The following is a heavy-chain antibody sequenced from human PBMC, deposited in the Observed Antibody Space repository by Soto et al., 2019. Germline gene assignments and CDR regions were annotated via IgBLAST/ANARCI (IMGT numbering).Heavy chain of an antibody. CDR1: GGTFSSYA. V-gene: IGHV1-69*13. Sequence: GASVKVSCKASGGTFSSYAISWVRQARGQGLEWMGGIIPIFGTANYAQKFQGRVTITADESTSTAYMELSSLRAEDTAVYYCARGGYCGRTRCPYYYYYGMDVWGQGTTVTVSS. CDR3: ARGGYCGRTRCPYYYYYGMDV. CDR2: IIPIFGTA. J-gene: IGHJ6*02. D-gene: IGHD2-2*01.